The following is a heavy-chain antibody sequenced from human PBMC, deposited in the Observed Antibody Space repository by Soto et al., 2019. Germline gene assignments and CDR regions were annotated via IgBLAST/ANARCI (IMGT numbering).Heavy chain of an antibody. V-gene: IGHV3-9*01. D-gene: IGHD6-19*01. J-gene: IGHJ4*02. CDR1: GFTFDDCA. CDR2: ISWNSGNM. CDR3: AKDSRQWLGIDF. Sequence: GGSLRLSCAASGFTFDDCAMHWVRQAPGKGLEWVAGISWNSGNMGYGESVKGRFTISRDNAKSSLFLQMNSLRAEDTALYYCAKDSRQWLGIDFWGQGTLVTVSS.